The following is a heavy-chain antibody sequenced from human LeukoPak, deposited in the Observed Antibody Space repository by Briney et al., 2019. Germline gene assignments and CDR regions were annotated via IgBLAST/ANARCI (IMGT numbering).Heavy chain of an antibody. Sequence: PSETLSLTCAVYGGSFSGYYWSWIRQPPGKGLEWIGEINHSGSTNYNPSLKSRVTISVDTSKNRFSLKLSSVTAADTAVYYCARGGRATVSGYYYYYYMDVWGKGTTVTVSS. J-gene: IGHJ6*03. V-gene: IGHV4-34*01. CDR3: ARGGRATVSGYYYYYYMDV. CDR2: INHSGST. CDR1: GGSFSGYY. D-gene: IGHD4-11*01.